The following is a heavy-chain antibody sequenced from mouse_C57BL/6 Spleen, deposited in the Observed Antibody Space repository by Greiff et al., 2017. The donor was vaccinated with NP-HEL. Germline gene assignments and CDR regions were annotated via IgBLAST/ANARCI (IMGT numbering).Heavy chain of an antibody. CDR3: AREGYGSSHYFDY. CDR1: GYAFSSSW. J-gene: IGHJ2*01. CDR2: IYPGDGDT. Sequence: QVQLQQSGPELVKPGASVKISCKASGYAFSSSWMNWVKQRPGKGLEWIGRIYPGDGDTNYNGKFKGKATLTADKSSSTAYMQLSSLTSEDSAVYFCAREGYGSSHYFDYWGQGTTLTVSS. V-gene: IGHV1-82*01. D-gene: IGHD1-1*01.